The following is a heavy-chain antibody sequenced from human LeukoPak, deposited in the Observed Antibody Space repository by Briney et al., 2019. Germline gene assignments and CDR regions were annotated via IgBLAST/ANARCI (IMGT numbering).Heavy chain of an antibody. CDR1: GFTISRGHY. J-gene: IGHJ4*02. D-gene: IGHD5-18*01. CDR2: LYHSGSP. Sequence: SETLSLTCAVSGFTISRGHYWGWIRQPPGKGLEWIGSLYHSGSPYYSPSLRGRVTISVDTSKNHISLKLSSVTAADTAVHYCARLIGYSYGYAIDYWGQGTPVTVSS. CDR3: ARLIGYSYGYAIDY. V-gene: IGHV4-38-2*01.